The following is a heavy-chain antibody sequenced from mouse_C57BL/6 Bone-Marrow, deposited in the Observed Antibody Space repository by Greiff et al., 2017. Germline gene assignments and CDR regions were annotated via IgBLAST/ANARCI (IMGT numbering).Heavy chain of an antibody. CDR1: GYTFTSYG. J-gene: IGHJ2*01. V-gene: IGHV1-69*01. CDR3: ARGNLFYYFDY. CDR2: IAPADSYT. D-gene: IGHD2-3*01. Sequence: VQLQQPGAELVMPGASVKLSCKASGYTFTSYGMHWVKQRPGQGLEWIGEIAPADSYTNKNQKLKGKSTLTVNKYSSTAYMQFRSLTSEDSAVYYCARGNLFYYFDYWGQGTTLTVSS.